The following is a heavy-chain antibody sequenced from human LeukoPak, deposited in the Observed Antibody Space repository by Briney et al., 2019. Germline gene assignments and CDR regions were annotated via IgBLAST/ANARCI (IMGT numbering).Heavy chain of an antibody. CDR2: ISGSGGSR. J-gene: IGHJ4*02. V-gene: IGHV3-23*01. CDR3: AKIGVGPLQIDY. CDR1: GFTFSSYA. Sequence: GGSLRLSCAPSGFTFSSYAMRWVRQAPGKGLEWVSAISGSGGSRYYADSVKGRFTISRDNSKNTPYLQMNSLRAEDTAVYYCAKIGVGPLQIDYWGQGTLVTVSS. D-gene: IGHD3-10*01.